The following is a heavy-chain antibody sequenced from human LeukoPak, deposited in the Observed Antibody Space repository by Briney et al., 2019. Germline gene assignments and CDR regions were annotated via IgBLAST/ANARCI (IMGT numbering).Heavy chain of an antibody. CDR1: GFSFSSYE. V-gene: IGHV3-48*03. CDR3: AKSGYSSSWSNAAVYNWFDP. J-gene: IGHJ5*02. D-gene: IGHD6-13*01. CDR2: ITGSGDTI. Sequence: GGSLRLSCSASGFSFSSYEMNWVRQAPGKGLEWISYITGSGDTIYYADSVKGRFTISRDNSKNTLYLQMNSLRAEDTAVYYCAKSGYSSSWSNAAVYNWFDPWGQGTLVTVSS.